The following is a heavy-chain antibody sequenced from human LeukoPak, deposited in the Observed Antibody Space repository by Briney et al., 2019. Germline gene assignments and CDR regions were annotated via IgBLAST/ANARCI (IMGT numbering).Heavy chain of an antibody. D-gene: IGHD2-2*01. CDR1: GFTFSSYS. J-gene: IGHJ4*02. V-gene: IGHV3-33*08. CDR2: IWYDGSKT. Sequence: QPGGSLRLSCAASGFTFSSYSMNWVRQAPGKGLEWVAAIWYDGSKTSYTDSVKGRFTVSRDISKNTVYLQMNGLKAEDTAVYYCARDDCSTTPCYAYWGQGTLVTVSS. CDR3: ARDDCSTTPCYAY.